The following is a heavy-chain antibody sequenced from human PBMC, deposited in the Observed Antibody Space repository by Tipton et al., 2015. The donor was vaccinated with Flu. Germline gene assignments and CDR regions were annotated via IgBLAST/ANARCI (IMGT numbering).Heavy chain of an antibody. Sequence: SLRLSCAASGFTFGVFAMNWVRQAPGKAPEWVSGISAGGGNTFYVDSVKGRFTISRDNSKNTLYLQMSSLRAEDTAVYYCAKNAGYCSSITCYRPFDYWGQGILVTVSS. V-gene: IGHV3-23*01. CDR2: ISAGGGNT. CDR3: AKNAGYCSSITCYRPFDY. J-gene: IGHJ4*02. D-gene: IGHD2-2*01. CDR1: GFTFGVFA.